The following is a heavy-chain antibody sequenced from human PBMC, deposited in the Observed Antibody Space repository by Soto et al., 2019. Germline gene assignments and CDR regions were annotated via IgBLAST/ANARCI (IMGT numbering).Heavy chain of an antibody. Sequence: SETLSLTCTVSGGSINTFYWGWVRQPAGKGLEWIGRIFSSGSASFNPSLESRVAMSVETSKNHFSLNLSSVTAADMAVYYCAREGSYSAYNFAHGIQLWSFDFWGQGALVTVSS. CDR3: AREGSYSAYNFAHGIQLWSFDF. D-gene: IGHD5-12*01. J-gene: IGHJ4*02. CDR2: IFSSGSA. CDR1: GGSINTFY. V-gene: IGHV4-4*07.